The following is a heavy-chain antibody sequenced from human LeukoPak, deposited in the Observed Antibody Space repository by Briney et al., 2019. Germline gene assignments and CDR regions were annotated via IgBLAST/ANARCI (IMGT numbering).Heavy chain of an antibody. Sequence: GGSLRLSCAASGFNFDDYAMHWVRQPPGKGLEWVSGISWNSGTIGYADSVKGRFTISRDNAKNSLYLQMNSLRAEDTAIYYCTRVGYIDEGIDYWGQGTLVTVSS. CDR2: ISWNSGTI. J-gene: IGHJ4*02. CDR1: GFNFDDYA. D-gene: IGHD5-24*01. CDR3: TRVGYIDEGIDY. V-gene: IGHV3-9*01.